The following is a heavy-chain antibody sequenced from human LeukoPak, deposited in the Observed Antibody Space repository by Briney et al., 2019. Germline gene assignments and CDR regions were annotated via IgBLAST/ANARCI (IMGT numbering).Heavy chain of an antibody. Sequence: GGSLRLSCAASGFSFSNHYMHWVRQLPGKGLVSISRIATDGTITNYADSVKGRFTISRDNAKNTLYLQMNSLGVEDTAVYYCVRGTTAWNGMDVWGQGTTVTVSS. J-gene: IGHJ6*02. CDR1: GFSFSNHY. CDR2: IATDGTIT. D-gene: IGHD2-21*02. V-gene: IGHV3-74*01. CDR3: VRGTTAWNGMDV.